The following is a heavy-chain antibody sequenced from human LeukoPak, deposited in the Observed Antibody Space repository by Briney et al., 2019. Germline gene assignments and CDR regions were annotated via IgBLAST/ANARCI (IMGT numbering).Heavy chain of an antibody. V-gene: IGHV4-39*07. CDR2: IFYSGST. J-gene: IGHJ6*03. CDR3: ARITMVRGVMALYYMDV. CDR1: GGSISTSNYY. Sequence: SETLSLTCTVSGGSISTSNYYWGWIRQPPGKGLEWIGNIFYSGSTYYGPSLKGRLTISLDTSRNQFSLKLNSVTAEDTAVYYCARITMVRGVMALYYMDVWGKGTTVTISS. D-gene: IGHD3-10*01.